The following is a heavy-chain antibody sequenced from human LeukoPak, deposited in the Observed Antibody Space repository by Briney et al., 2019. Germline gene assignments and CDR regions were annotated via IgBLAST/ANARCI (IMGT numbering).Heavy chain of an antibody. CDR1: GFTFSSYS. J-gene: IGHJ3*02. Sequence: PGGSLRLSCAASGFTFSSYSMNWVRQAPGKGLEWVSYISSSSSTIYYADSVKGRFTISRDNAKNSLYLQMNSLRAEDTAVYYCARGRRGGGSDDAFDIWGQGTMVTVSS. CDR2: ISSSSSTI. D-gene: IGHD3-10*01. CDR3: ARGRRGGGSDDAFDI. V-gene: IGHV3-48*01.